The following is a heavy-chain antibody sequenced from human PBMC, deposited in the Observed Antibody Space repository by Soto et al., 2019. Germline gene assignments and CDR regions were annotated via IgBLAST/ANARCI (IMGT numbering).Heavy chain of an antibody. V-gene: IGHV7-4-1*01. J-gene: IGHJ5*02. Sequence: ASVKVSCKASGYTFTSYAMNWVRQAPGQGLEWMGWINTNTGNPTYAQGFTGRFVFSLDTSVSTAYLQICSLKAEDTAVYYCAREGYDFWSGYQNWFDPWGQGTLVTVS. CDR1: GYTFTSYA. CDR3: AREGYDFWSGYQNWFDP. D-gene: IGHD3-3*01. CDR2: INTNTGNP.